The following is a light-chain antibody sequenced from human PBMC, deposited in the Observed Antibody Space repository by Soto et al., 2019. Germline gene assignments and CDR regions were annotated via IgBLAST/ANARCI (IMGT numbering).Light chain of an antibody. CDR1: SSDVGAYDY. V-gene: IGLV2-8*01. J-gene: IGLJ2*01. CDR2: EVS. Sequence: QSVLTQPPSASGSPGQSVTISCTGTSSDVGAYDYVSWYQHHPGKAPKLMIYEVSMRPSGVPDRFSGFKSGNTASLTVSGLQAEDEADYYCTSYAGSNNLGVFGGGTKLTVL. CDR3: TSYAGSNNLGV.